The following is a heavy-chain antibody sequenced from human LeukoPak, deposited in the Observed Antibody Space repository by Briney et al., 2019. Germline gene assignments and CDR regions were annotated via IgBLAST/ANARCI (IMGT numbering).Heavy chain of an antibody. CDR1: GGSFSGNY. J-gene: IGHJ4*02. CDR2: INHSGST. Sequence: SETLSLTCAVYGGSFSGNYWSWIRQPPGKGLEWIGEINHSGSTNYNPSLKSRVTISVDTSKNQFSLKLSSVTAADTAVYYCARGVGGSYDEYYFDYWGQGTLVTVSS. CDR3: ARGVGGSYDEYYFDY. D-gene: IGHD3-16*01. V-gene: IGHV4-34*01.